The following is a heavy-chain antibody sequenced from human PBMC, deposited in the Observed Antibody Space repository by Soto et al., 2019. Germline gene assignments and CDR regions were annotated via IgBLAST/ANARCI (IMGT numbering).Heavy chain of an antibody. V-gene: IGHV3-30*18. CDR3: ANSSVPYDYVWGSYRYNYYFDY. J-gene: IGHJ4*02. Sequence: GGSLRLSCAASGFTFSSYGMHWVRQAPGKGLEWVAVISYDGSNKYYADSVKGRFTISRDNSKNTLYLQMNSLRAEDTAVYYCANSSVPYDYVWGSYRYNYYFDYWGQGTLVTVSS. CDR2: ISYDGSNK. CDR1: GFTFSSYG. D-gene: IGHD3-16*02.